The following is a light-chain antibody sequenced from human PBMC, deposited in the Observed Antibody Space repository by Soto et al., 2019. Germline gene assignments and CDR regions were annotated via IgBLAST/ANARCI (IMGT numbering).Light chain of an antibody. Sequence: DIQMTQSPSSLSASVGDRVTITCRASQSISSYLNWYQQKPGKAPKLLIYAASSLQSGVPSRFSGSGSGTVFTLTISSLQPEDFATYYCQQSYSTPLYTSGQGTKLEIK. CDR2: AAS. CDR1: QSISSY. J-gene: IGKJ2*01. CDR3: QQSYSTPLYT. V-gene: IGKV1-39*01.